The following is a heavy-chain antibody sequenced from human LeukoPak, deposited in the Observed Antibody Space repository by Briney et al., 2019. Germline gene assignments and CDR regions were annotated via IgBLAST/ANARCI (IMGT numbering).Heavy chain of an antibody. J-gene: IGHJ3*02. CDR3: ARDGLDSSGPVAFEI. CDR1: GFMFSDYG. D-gene: IGHD3-22*01. V-gene: IGHV3-33*01. Sequence: PGGSLRLSCAASGFMFSDYGMHWVRPAPGKGLEWVAAIWYDGSNKFYADSVKGRFTISRDNSKNALYLQMNSLRSEDTAVYYCARDGLDSSGPVAFEIWGQGTMVTVSS. CDR2: IWYDGSNK.